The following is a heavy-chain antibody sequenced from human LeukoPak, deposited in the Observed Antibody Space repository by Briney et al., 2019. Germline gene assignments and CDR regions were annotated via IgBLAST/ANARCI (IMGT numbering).Heavy chain of an antibody. CDR1: GYTFTSYG. J-gene: IGHJ4*02. CDR2: ISAYNGNT. V-gene: IGHV1-18*01. Sequence: GASVKVSCKASGYTFTSYGISWVRQAPGQGLEWVGWISAYNGNTNYAQKLQGRVTMTTDTSTSTAYMELRSLRSDDTAVYYCASGPVDIVATMIDDEYYFVHWGQGTLVTVSS. CDR3: ASGPVDIVATMIDDEYYFVH. D-gene: IGHD5-12*01.